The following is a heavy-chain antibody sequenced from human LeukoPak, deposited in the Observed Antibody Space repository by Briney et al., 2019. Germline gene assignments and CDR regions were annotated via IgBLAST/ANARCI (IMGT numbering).Heavy chain of an antibody. Sequence: SGTLSLTCVVSGGSVSSSKWWSWVRQPPGKGLEWIGQVYHDGGTYYNPSLKSRVTISVDRSKNQFSLKLSSVTAADTAVYYCARALWFGPLAFYFDYWGQGTLVTVSS. CDR2: VYHDGGT. CDR1: GGSVSSSKW. V-gene: IGHV4-4*02. CDR3: ARALWFGPLAFYFDY. D-gene: IGHD3-10*01. J-gene: IGHJ4*02.